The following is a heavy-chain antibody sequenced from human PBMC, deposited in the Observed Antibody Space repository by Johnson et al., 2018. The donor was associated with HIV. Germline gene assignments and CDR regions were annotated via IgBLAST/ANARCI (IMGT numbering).Heavy chain of an antibody. CDR3: ARSRWGSTLGALDI. D-gene: IGHD1-26*01. CDR2: IGTGCDT. CDR1: GFTFTTYD. J-gene: IGHJ3*02. Sequence: VQLVESGGGVVRPGGSLRLSCAASGFTFTTYDIHWVRQGTGKGLEWVSGIGTGCDTHHPASATGRFTISRENAKYSLYLQMNRLRAGDTAVYYCARSRWGSTLGALDIWGQGTMVTVSS. V-gene: IGHV3-13*01.